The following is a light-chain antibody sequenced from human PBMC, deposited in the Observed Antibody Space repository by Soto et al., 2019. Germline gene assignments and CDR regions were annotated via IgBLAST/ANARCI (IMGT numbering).Light chain of an antibody. J-gene: IGKJ1*01. CDR1: QSISSSY. CDR3: QQYGRSWT. V-gene: IGKV3-20*01. Sequence: EIVLTQSPATLSLSPGERATLSCRASQSISSSYLGWYQQKPGQAPRLLMYGASSRATGIPDRFSGSGSGTDFTLIISRLEPEDFAVYYCQQYGRSWTFGQGTKVEIK. CDR2: GAS.